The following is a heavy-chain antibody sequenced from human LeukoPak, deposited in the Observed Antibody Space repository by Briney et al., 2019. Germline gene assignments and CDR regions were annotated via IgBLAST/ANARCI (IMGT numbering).Heavy chain of an antibody. CDR2: ISSDASIT. V-gene: IGHV3-74*01. J-gene: IGHJ4*02. D-gene: IGHD2-15*01. CDR1: GFTSGTYW. Sequence: GGSLRLSFAASGFTSGTYWRNGFRKDPGKGRVWVSRISSDASITSYADPVKGRFTISRDNAKNTLYLQMNSLRAEDTALYYCATSARTYIGSSLDYWGQGTLVTVSS. CDR3: ATSARTYIGSSLDY.